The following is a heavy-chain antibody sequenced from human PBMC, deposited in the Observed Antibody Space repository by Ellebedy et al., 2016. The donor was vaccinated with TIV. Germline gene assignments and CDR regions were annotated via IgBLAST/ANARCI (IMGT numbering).Heavy chain of an antibody. Sequence: GGSLRLSXAASGFTFSSYSMNWVRQAPGKGLEWVSSISSSSSYIYYADSVKGRFTISRDNAKSSLYLQMNSLRAEDTAVFYCARDTELVRGVIRRGAFDVWGQGTMVTVSS. D-gene: IGHD3-10*01. CDR2: ISSSSSYI. CDR1: GFTFSSYS. CDR3: ARDTELVRGVIRRGAFDV. V-gene: IGHV3-21*01. J-gene: IGHJ3*01.